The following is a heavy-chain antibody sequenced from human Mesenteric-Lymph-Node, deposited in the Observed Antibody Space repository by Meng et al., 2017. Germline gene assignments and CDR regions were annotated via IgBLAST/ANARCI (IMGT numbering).Heavy chain of an antibody. D-gene: IGHD5-18*01. CDR1: GGSFSCYY. CDR2: IYYSGST. CDR3: ARVGWRQWSFDL. J-gene: IGHJ2*01. Sequence: QVELPQWGAGLLKTSEASSLTCAVYGGSFSCYYWSWIRQPPGKGLELIGHIYYSGSTSYNPSLKSRVTISVDTSNNQFSLKLSSVTAVDTAVYYCARVGWRQWSFDLWGRGTLVTGSS. V-gene: IGHV4-34*01.